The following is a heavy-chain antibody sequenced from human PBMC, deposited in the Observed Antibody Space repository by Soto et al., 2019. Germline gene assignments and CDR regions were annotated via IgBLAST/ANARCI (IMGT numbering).Heavy chain of an antibody. J-gene: IGHJ5*02. CDR2: IYYSGST. V-gene: IGHV4-61*01. CDR1: GGSVSSGSYY. D-gene: IGHD3-16*02. Sequence: PSETLSLTYTVSGGSVSSGSYYWSWIRQPPGKGLEGIGYIYYSGSTNYNPSLKSRVTISEDTSKNHFSLKLSSVTAADTAVYYCAREFLFFVYVWGSYRLNWFAPWGQGTLVPVSS. CDR3: AREFLFFVYVWGSYRLNWFAP.